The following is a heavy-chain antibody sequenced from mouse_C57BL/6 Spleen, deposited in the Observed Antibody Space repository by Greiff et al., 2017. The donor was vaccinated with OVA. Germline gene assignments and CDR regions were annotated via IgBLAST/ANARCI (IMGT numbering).Heavy chain of an antibody. CDR2: IWSGGST. CDR3: AIYGYDNYFDY. V-gene: IGHV2-2*01. Sequence: VKLQESGPGLVQPSQSLSITCTVSGFSLTSYGVHWVRQSPGTGLEWLGVIWSGGSTDYNAAFLSRLSISKDTSKSQFFVKMNSLHADETAIYDCAIYGYDNYFDYWGQGTPLTVSS. D-gene: IGHD2-2*01. J-gene: IGHJ2*01. CDR1: GFSLTSYG.